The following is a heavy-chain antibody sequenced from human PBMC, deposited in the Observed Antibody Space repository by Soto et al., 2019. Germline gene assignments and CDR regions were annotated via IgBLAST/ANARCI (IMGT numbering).Heavy chain of an antibody. CDR2: ISVSGGGT. CDR3: ARQPDIGAPSDV. Sequence: EVQLLESGGGFVQPGGSLRLSCAVSRFTFSSYAMSWVRQAPGKELEWVSAISVSGGGTYYADSVKGRFTISRDNSKNTLSLQMNSLRADDTAVYYCARQPDIGAPSDVWGQGTTVTVSS. D-gene: IGHD5-12*01. V-gene: IGHV3-23*01. CDR1: RFTFSSYA. J-gene: IGHJ6*02.